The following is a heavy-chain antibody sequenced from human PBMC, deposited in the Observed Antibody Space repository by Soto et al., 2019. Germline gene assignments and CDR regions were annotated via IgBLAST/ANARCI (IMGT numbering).Heavy chain of an antibody. Sequence: QVQLQESGPGLVKPSQTLSLTCTVSGGSISSGGYYWSWIRQHPGKGLEWIGYIYYSGSTYYNPSLKSRVTISDDTSKNPFSLKLSSVTAAHTAVYYCARYREGLVVEVSRWFDPWGQGTLVTVSS. J-gene: IGHJ5*02. CDR1: GGSISSGGYY. V-gene: IGHV4-31*03. CDR2: IYYSGST. CDR3: ARYREGLVVEVSRWFDP. D-gene: IGHD2-15*01.